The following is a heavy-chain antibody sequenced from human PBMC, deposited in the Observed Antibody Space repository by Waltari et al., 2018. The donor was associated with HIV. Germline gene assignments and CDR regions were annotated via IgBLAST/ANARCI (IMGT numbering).Heavy chain of an antibody. Sequence: EVQLVESGGGLVKPGGSLRLSCAASGFTFSTAWMSWVRQGPGKGQEGGRHMKSKTDGGTTDDAAPVKGRFTISRDDSKNTRYLQMNSLKTEDTAVYYCTTDGAVPGDYWGQGTLVTVSS. CDR1: GFTFSTAW. CDR3: TTDGAVPGDY. J-gene: IGHJ4*02. CDR2: MKSKTDGGTT. D-gene: IGHD3-10*01. V-gene: IGHV3-15*01.